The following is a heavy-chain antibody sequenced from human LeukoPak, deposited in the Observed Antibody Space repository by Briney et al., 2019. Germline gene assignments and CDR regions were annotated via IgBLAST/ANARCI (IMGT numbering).Heavy chain of an antibody. Sequence: GALRLSCAASAFSLNAYNMNWVRQAPGKGLEWVSSISYTGTYIYYADSVKGRFTISRDNAKNSLYLQMNSLRAEDTADYYCLGSNIAAVWGQGTLVTVSS. D-gene: IGHD6-13*01. CDR1: AFSLNAYN. V-gene: IGHV3-21*01. CDR2: ISYTGTYI. J-gene: IGHJ4*02. CDR3: LGSNIAAV.